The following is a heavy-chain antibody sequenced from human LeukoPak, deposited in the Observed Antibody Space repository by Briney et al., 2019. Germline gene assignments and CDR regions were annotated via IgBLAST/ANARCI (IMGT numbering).Heavy chain of an antibody. D-gene: IGHD3-22*01. CDR2: MDASGRS. CDR3: ARQVGSFTMMP. CDR1: RGSISSYY. V-gene: IGHV4-4*07. J-gene: IGHJ5*02. Sequence: PSETLSLTCTVSRGSISSYYWSWIRQPAGKRLEWIERMDASGRSNYNSSLKSRVTMSVDRSKNQFSLNLTSVTAADTAVYYCARQVGSFTMMPWGQGSLVTVSS.